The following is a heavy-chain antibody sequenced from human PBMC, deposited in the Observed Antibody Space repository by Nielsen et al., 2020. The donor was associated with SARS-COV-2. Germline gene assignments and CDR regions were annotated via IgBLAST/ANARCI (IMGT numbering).Heavy chain of an antibody. J-gene: IGHJ4*02. CDR2: IYSGGST. CDR1: GFTVSSNY. D-gene: IGHD5-12*01. CDR3: AMSRYSGYDFDY. Sequence: GESLKISCAASGFTVSSNYMSWVRQAPGKGLEWVSVIYSGGSTYYADSVKGRFTISRDNSKNTLYLQMNSLRAEDTAVYYCAMSRYSGYDFDYWGQGTLVTVSS. V-gene: IGHV3-53*05.